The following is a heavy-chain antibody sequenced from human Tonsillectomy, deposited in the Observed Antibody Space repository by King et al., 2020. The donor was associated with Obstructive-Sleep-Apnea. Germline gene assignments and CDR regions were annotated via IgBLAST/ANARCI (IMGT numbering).Heavy chain of an antibody. V-gene: IGHV3-33*06. CDR1: GFTFSSYG. CDR2: IWYDGRNK. D-gene: IGHD6-13*01. J-gene: IGHJ1*01. Sequence: VQLVESGGGVVQPGRSLRLSCAASGFTFSSYGMHWVRQAPGKGLEWVAVIWYDGRNKYYADSVKGRFTISRDNSKNTLYLQMNSLRAEDTAVYYCAKDYGSSFEYFQHWGQGTLVTVSS. CDR3: AKDYGSSFEYFQH.